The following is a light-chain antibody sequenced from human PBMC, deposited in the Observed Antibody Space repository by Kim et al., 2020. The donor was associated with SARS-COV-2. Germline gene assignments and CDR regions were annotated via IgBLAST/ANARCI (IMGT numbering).Light chain of an antibody. CDR1: QSLLHSNGYNY. J-gene: IGKJ2*01. Sequence: DIVMTQSPLSLPVTPGEPASISCRSSQSLLHSNGYNYLDWYLQKPGQSPQLLIYLGSNRASGVPDRFSVSGSSTDFTLKISRVEAEDVGVYYCMQGIQSTRNFGQGTKLEIK. CDR3: MQGIQSTRN. V-gene: IGKV2-28*01. CDR2: LGS.